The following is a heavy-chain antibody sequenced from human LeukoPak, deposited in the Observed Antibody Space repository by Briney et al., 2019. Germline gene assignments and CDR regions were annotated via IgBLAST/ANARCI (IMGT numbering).Heavy chain of an antibody. CDR2: IRYDGSNK. CDR1: GFTFSSYG. J-gene: IGHJ4*02. CDR3: AKDTRSSSWYAYFDY. D-gene: IGHD6-13*01. Sequence: GGSLRLSCAASGFTFSSYGMHWVRQAPGKGLEWVAFIRYDGSNKYYADSVKGRFTISRDNSKNTLYLQMNSLRAEDTAVYYCAKDTRSSSWYAYFDYWGQGTLVTVSS. V-gene: IGHV3-30*02.